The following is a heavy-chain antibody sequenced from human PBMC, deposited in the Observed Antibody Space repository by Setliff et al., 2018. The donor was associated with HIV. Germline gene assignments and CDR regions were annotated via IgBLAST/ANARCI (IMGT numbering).Heavy chain of an antibody. CDR3: ASAPPGELHLGY. CDR2: IGPSGSST. Sequence: ASVKVSCKTSAYTFNSYYMHWIRQAPGQGLEWMGLIGPSGSSTTYAQNFQGRVTITADASSTTAYMELRSLRSGDTAVYYCASAPPGELHLGYWGQGTLVTVSS. CDR1: AYTFNSYY. D-gene: IGHD1-26*01. J-gene: IGHJ4*02. V-gene: IGHV1-46*02.